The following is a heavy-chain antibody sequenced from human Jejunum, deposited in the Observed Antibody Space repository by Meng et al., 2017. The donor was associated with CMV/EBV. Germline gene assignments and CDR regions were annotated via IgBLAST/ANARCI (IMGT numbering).Heavy chain of an antibody. CDR3: AREKGGTLAH. J-gene: IGHJ4*02. D-gene: IGHD3/OR15-3a*01. Sequence: LSCSVSGDSISIPHYYWAWIRQTPERGLEFIANVHYSGSTYKNPSLESRVTISVDTSKNQFSLSLTSVTAADTAVYFCAREKGGTLAHWGRGTLVTVSS. CDR1: GDSISIPHYY. CDR2: VHYSGST. V-gene: IGHV4-39*07.